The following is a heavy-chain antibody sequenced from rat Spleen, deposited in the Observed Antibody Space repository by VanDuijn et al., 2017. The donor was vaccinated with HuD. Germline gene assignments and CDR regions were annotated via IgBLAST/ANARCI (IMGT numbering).Heavy chain of an antibody. Sequence: EVQLVESDGGLVQPGRSLKLSCAASGFTFSHYDMAWVRQAPKKGLEWVAFISYDGSSTYYRDSVKGRFTISRDNAKSTLYLQMDSLRSEDTATYYCTRGGNYALDAWGQGASVTVSS. V-gene: IGHV5-7*01. CDR3: TRGGNYALDA. D-gene: IGHD1-10*01. CDR2: ISYDGSST. CDR1: GFTFSHYD. J-gene: IGHJ4*01.